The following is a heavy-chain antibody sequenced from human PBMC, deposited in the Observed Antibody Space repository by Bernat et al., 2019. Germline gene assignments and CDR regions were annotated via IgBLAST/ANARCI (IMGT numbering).Heavy chain of an antibody. CDR2: IDPSDSYT. Sequence: EVQLVQSGAEVKNPGESLRISCKGSGYSFTSYWISWVRQMPGKGLEWMGRIDPSDSYTNYSPSFQGHVTISADKSISTAYLQWSSLKASDTAMYYCARLRRYCSSTSCYSKWFDPWGQGTLVTVSS. J-gene: IGHJ5*02. V-gene: IGHV5-10-1*01. CDR3: ARLRRYCSSTSCYSKWFDP. D-gene: IGHD2-2*01. CDR1: GYSFTSYW.